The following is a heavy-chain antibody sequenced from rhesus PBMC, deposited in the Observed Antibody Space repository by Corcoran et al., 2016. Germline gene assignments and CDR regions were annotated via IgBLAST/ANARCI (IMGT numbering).Heavy chain of an antibody. CDR2: IYGNSAST. J-gene: IGHJ6*01. V-gene: IGHV4-73*01. Sequence: QVKLQQWGEGLVKPSETLSLTCAVYGGSISGYYYWSWIRQPPGKGLEWIGYIYGNSASTNYNPSLKNLVTISKDTSKNQFSLKLSSVTAADTAVYYCARGSSYSYYGLDSWGQGVVVTVSS. CDR3: ARGSSYSYYGLDS. D-gene: IGHD4-29*01. CDR1: GGSISGYYY.